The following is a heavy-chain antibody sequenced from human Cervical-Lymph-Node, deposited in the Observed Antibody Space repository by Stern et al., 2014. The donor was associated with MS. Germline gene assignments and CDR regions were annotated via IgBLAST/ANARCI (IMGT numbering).Heavy chain of an antibody. J-gene: IGHJ4*02. V-gene: IGHV3-21*01. CDR2: ISSSRSYI. CDR1: GFTFSTHA. D-gene: IGHD3-16*01. CDR3: LRDGGDY. Sequence: VQLVESGGGLVKPGGSLRLSCAASGFTFSTHAVNWVRQAPGKGLEWVSSISSSRSYISYADSVKGRFTISRDNARNSLYLQMNSLRVDDTAVYYCLRDGGDYWGQGTLVTVSS.